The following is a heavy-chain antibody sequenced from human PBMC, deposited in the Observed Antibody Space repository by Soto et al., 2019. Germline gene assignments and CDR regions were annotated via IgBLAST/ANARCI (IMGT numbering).Heavy chain of an antibody. Sequence: QVQLVQSGAEVKKPGSSVKVSCKASGGTFSSYAISWVRQAPGQGLEWMGGIIPIFGTANYAQKFQGRVTITADESTSTAYMELSSLRSEDTAVYYCARVGRYFDWLSPKYGMDVWGQGTTGTGSS. V-gene: IGHV1-69*12. J-gene: IGHJ6*02. D-gene: IGHD3-9*01. CDR3: ARVGRYFDWLSPKYGMDV. CDR1: GGTFSSYA. CDR2: IIPIFGTA.